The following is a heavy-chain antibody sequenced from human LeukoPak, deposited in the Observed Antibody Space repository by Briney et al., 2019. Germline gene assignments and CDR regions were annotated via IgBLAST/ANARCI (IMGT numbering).Heavy chain of an antibody. CDR3: ARDWGVSARPGYMDV. J-gene: IGHJ6*03. V-gene: IGHV4-39*07. CDR1: GGSISSSSYY. CDR2: IYYSGST. D-gene: IGHD6-6*01. Sequence: SETLSLTCTVSGGSISSSSYYWGWIRQPPGKGLEWIGNIYYSGSTYYNPSLESRVTMSLDTSKNQFSLKLSSVTAADTAVYYCARDWGVSARPGYMDVWGKGTTVTVSS.